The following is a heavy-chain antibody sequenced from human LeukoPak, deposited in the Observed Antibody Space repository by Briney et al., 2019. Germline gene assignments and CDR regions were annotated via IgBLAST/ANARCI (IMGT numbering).Heavy chain of an antibody. CDR1: GASISSYY. CDR3: ARGVPYYDILTGYYTGNFDY. CDR2: VYYSGSI. V-gene: IGHV4-59*08. Sequence: PSETLSLTCTVSGASISSYYWSWIRQPPGKGLEWIGHVYYSGSISYNPSLKSRVSISVDTSKNHFSLRLNSVTAADTAVYYCARGVPYYDILTGYYTGNFDYWGQGTLVTVSS. J-gene: IGHJ4*02. D-gene: IGHD3-9*01.